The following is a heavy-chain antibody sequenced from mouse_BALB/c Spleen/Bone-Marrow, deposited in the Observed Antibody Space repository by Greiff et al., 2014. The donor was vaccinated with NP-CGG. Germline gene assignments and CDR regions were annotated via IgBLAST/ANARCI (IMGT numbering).Heavy chain of an antibody. CDR2: ISYSGST. CDR1: GDSITSGY. CDR3: ARRDYGKHFDV. V-gene: IGHV3-8*02. D-gene: IGHD2-1*01. Sequence: VQLQQSGPSLVKPSQTLSLICSVTGDSITSGYWNWIRKFPGSKLEYMGHISYSGSTYYNPSLKSRISITRDTSKNQFYLQLDSVTTEDTATYYCARRDYGKHFDVWGAGTTVTVSS. J-gene: IGHJ1*01.